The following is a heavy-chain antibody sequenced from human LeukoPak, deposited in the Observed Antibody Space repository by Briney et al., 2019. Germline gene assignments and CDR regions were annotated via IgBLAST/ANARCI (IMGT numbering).Heavy chain of an antibody. Sequence: ASVKLSCKASGYTFTASGLSWVRQAPGQGLEWMGWISAYNGNTYYAKKFQGRVTMTTDTSANTAYMELRRLRSDDTAVYYCARESGLPGTTVVTPTAFDIWGQGTMVTVSS. CDR1: GYTFTASG. CDR2: ISAYNGNT. CDR3: ARESGLPGTTVVTPTAFDI. V-gene: IGHV1-18*01. D-gene: IGHD4-23*01. J-gene: IGHJ3*02.